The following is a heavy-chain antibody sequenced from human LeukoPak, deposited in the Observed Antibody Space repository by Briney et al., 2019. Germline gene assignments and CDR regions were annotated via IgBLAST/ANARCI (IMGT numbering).Heavy chain of an antibody. Sequence: GGSLRLSCAASGFTFSSYAMHWVRQAPGKGLEWVAVISYDGSNKYYADSVKGRFTIPRDNSKNTLYLQMNSLRAEDTAVYYCARDRSISGGWFDPWGQGTLVTVSS. D-gene: IGHD1-26*01. CDR2: ISYDGSNK. CDR1: GFTFSSYA. V-gene: IGHV3-30-3*01. CDR3: ARDRSISGGWFDP. J-gene: IGHJ5*02.